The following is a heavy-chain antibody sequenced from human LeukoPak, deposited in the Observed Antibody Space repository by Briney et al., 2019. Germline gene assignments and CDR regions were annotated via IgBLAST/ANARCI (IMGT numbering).Heavy chain of an antibody. V-gene: IGHV1-46*01. CDR1: GYTFTAYY. Sequence: ASVKVSCTASGYTFTAYYIHWVRQAPGQGLEWMGIINPSGGSTSYAQKFQGRVTMTRDTSTSTVYMELSSLRSEDTAVYYCAKTSSTSPFWFDPWGQGTLVTVSS. CDR3: AKTSSTSPFWFDP. D-gene: IGHD2-2*01. J-gene: IGHJ5*02. CDR2: INPSGGST.